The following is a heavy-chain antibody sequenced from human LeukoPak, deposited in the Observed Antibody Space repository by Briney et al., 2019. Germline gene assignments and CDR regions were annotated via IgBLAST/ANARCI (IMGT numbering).Heavy chain of an antibody. D-gene: IGHD3-22*01. CDR2: ISAYNGNT. CDR1: GYTFTSYG. Sequence: GASVKVSCKASGYTFTSYGISWVRQAPGQGLEWMGWISAYNGNTNYAQKLQGRVTMTTDTSTSTAYMELRSLRSDDRAVYYCARETLGSSGYYWFDPWGQGTLVTVSS. V-gene: IGHV1-18*01. J-gene: IGHJ5*02. CDR3: ARETLGSSGYYWFDP.